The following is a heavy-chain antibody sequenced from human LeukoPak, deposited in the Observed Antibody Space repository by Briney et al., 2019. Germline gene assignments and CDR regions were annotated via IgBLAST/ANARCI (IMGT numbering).Heavy chain of an antibody. V-gene: IGHV4-59*08. Sequence: SSETLSLTCTVSGGSISSYYWSWIRQPPGKGLEWIGYIYYSGSTNYNPSLKSRVTISVDTSKNQFSLKLSSVTAADTAVYYCARQHSGYDPPYYYYGMDVWGQGTTVTVSS. J-gene: IGHJ6*02. CDR3: ARQHSGYDPPYYYYGMDV. D-gene: IGHD5-12*01. CDR2: IYYSGST. CDR1: GGSISSYY.